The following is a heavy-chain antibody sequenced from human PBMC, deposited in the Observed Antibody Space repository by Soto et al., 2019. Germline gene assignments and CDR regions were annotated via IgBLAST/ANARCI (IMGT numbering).Heavy chain of an antibody. J-gene: IGHJ6*02. CDR1: GFTFSSYG. Sequence: QVQLVESGGGVVQPGRSLRLSCAASGFTFSSYGMHWVRQAPGKGLEWVAVISYDGSNKYYADSVKGRFTISRDNSKNTLYLQMNSLRAEDTAVYYCAKHGITGTTENYCYGMDVWGQGTTVTVSS. CDR2: ISYDGSNK. V-gene: IGHV3-30*18. CDR3: AKHGITGTTENYCYGMDV. D-gene: IGHD1-7*01.